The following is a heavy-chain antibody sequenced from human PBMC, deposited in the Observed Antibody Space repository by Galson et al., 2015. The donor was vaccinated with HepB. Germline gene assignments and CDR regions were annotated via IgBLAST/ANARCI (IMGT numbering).Heavy chain of an antibody. CDR3: ARDLENDNHWSVWFDP. D-gene: IGHD1-1*01. V-gene: IGHV1-2*02. CDR1: GYTFTGYY. Sequence: SVKVSCKASGYTFTGYYMHFLRQAPGHGPEWIGWINPNTGAINYAQKFQGRVSMTRDTSINTAYMELTSLRSDDTAVYYCARDLENDNHWSVWFDPWGQGTLVTVSS. CDR2: INPNTGAI. J-gene: IGHJ5*02.